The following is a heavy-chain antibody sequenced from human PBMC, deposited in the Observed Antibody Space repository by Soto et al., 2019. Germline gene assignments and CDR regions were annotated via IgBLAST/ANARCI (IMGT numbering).Heavy chain of an antibody. CDR3: ASSAPDYYYDSSGFDN. CDR2: IYYSGST. CDR1: GGSISGYY. V-gene: IGHV4-59*01. J-gene: IGHJ4*02. Sequence: SETLSLTCTVSGGSISGYYWSWIRQPPGKGLEWIGNIYYSGSTNYKPSLKSRVTISVDTSKNQFSLKLSSVTAADAAVYYCASSAPDYYYDSSGFDNWGQGALVTVSS. D-gene: IGHD3-22*01.